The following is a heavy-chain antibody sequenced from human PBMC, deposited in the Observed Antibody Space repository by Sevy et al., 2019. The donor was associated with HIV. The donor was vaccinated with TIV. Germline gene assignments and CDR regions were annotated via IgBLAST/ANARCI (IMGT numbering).Heavy chain of an antibody. J-gene: IGHJ3*02. D-gene: IGHD3-22*01. CDR1: GGSISSGSYY. Sequence: SETLSLTCTVSGGSISSGSYYWSWIRQPAGKGLEWIGRIYTSGSTNYNPSLKSRVTMSVDTSKNQFSLKLSSVTAADTAVYYCARDQYYYDSSGYPFDIWGQGTTVTVSS. CDR3: ARDQYYYDSSGYPFDI. V-gene: IGHV4-61*02. CDR2: IYTSGST.